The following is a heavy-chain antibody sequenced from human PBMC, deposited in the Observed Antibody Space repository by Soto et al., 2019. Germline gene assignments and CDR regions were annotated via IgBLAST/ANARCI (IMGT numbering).Heavy chain of an antibody. V-gene: IGHV1-69*06. J-gene: IGHJ4*02. CDR1: GGTFSSYA. Sequence: QVQLVQSGAEVKKPGSSVKVSCKASGGTFSSYAISWVRQAPGQGLEWMGGIIPIFGTANYAQKFQGRVTITADKSKSTAYMELSSLRSEDTAVYYGARTYYYGSGRMGTYDYWGQGTLVTVSS. CDR3: ARTYYYGSGRMGTYDY. D-gene: IGHD3-10*01. CDR2: IIPIFGTA.